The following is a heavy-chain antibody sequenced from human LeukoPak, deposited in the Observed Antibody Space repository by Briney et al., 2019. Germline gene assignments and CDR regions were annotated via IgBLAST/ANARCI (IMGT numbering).Heavy chain of an antibody. CDR2: IIPILGIA. D-gene: IGHD2-2*01. Sequence: SVKVSCKASGGTFSSYAISWVRQAPGQGLEWMGRIIPILGIANYAQKFQGSVTITADKSTSTAYMELSSLRSEDTAVYYCARVAVPAAMNWFDPWGQGTLVTVSS. CDR3: ARVAVPAAMNWFDP. J-gene: IGHJ5*02. CDR1: GGTFSSYA. V-gene: IGHV1-69*04.